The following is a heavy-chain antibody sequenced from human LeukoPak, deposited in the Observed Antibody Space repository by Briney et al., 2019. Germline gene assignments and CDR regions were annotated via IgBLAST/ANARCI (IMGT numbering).Heavy chain of an antibody. CDR2: INSDGSSR. V-gene: IGHV3-74*01. Sequence: HAGGSLRLSCAASGFTFSNYWMHWVRHAPGKGLVWVSRINSDGSSRNYADSVKGRFTISRDNAKNTLYLQMNSLRAEDTAVYYCASASSHRIAAGGDYWGQGTLVTVSS. J-gene: IGHJ4*02. CDR3: ASASSHRIAAGGDY. CDR1: GFTFSNYW. D-gene: IGHD6-13*01.